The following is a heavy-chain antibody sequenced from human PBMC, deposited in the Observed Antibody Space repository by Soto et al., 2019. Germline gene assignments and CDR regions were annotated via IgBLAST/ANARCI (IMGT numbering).Heavy chain of an antibody. CDR1: GFTFDDYA. CDR2: ISWNSGSI. CDR3: AKVYYYGSGSYYMRPYYFDY. D-gene: IGHD3-10*01. J-gene: IGHJ4*02. Sequence: GGSLRLSCAASGFTFDDYAMHWVRQAPGKGLEWVSGISWNSGSIGYADSVKGRFTISRDNAKNSLYLQMNSLRAEDTALYYCAKVYYYGSGSYYMRPYYFDYWGQGTLVTVSS. V-gene: IGHV3-9*01.